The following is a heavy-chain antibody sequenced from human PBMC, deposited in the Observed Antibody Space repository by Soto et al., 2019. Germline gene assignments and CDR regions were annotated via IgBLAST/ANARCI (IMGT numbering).Heavy chain of an antibody. D-gene: IGHD6-13*01. Sequence: SETLSLTCAVYGGSFSGYYWSWIRQPPGKGLEWIGEINHSGSTNYNPSLKSRVTISVDTSKNQFSLKLSSVTAADTAVYYCARGGNPINRAGASPFGYWGQGTLVSFSS. CDR2: INHSGST. CDR1: GGSFSGYY. J-gene: IGHJ4*02. V-gene: IGHV4-34*01. CDR3: ARGGNPINRAGASPFGY.